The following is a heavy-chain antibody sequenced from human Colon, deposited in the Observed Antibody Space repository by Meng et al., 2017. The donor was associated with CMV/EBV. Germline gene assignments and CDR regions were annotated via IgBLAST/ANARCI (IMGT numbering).Heavy chain of an antibody. V-gene: IGHV4-4*02. J-gene: IGHJ4*02. CDR3: ATARSGCSSDSCFLEN. Sequence: GVCISSGNWWNWVRQAPGKGLEWIGEMFHSGDTNYNTSLRSRMSISLDRSKNQVSLILSSVTAADSAVYYCATARSGCSSDSCFLENWGRGTLVTVSS. D-gene: IGHD3-3*01. CDR1: GVCISSGNW. CDR2: MFHSGDT.